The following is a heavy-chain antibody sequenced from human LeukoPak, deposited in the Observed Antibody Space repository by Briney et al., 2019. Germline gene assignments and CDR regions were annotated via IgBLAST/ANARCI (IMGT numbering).Heavy chain of an antibody. V-gene: IGHV3-21*01. CDR3: CIPNDY. CDR2: ISSSTAYT. J-gene: IGHJ4*01. CDR1: GFIFSTYS. Sequence: GGSLRLSCAASGFIFSTYSMTWVRQAPGKGLEWVASISSSTAYTSYADSLKGRFTISRDNAKNPLSLQMSSLRAEDTAMYYRCIPNDYCGHGTLVTVSS. D-gene: IGHD2-21*01.